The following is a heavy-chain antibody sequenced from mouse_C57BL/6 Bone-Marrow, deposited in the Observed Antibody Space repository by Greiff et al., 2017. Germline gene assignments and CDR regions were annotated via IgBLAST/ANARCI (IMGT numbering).Heavy chain of an antibody. Sequence: EVHLVESGGGLVKPGGSLKLSCAASGFTFSSYAMSWVRQTPEKRLEWVATISDGGSYTYYPDNVKGRFTISRDNAKNNLYLQMSHLKAEDTAMYYCARVYSKPSYWYFDVWGTGTTVTVSS. CDR1: GFTFSSYA. D-gene: IGHD2-5*01. J-gene: IGHJ1*03. V-gene: IGHV5-4*01. CDR3: ARVYSKPSYWYFDV. CDR2: ISDGGSYT.